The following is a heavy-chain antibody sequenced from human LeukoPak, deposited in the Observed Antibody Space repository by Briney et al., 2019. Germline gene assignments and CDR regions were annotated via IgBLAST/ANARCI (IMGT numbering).Heavy chain of an antibody. CDR3: ARQSDPGAFDI. CDR1: GFTFSDYY. Sequence: GGSLRLSCAASGFTFSDYYMSWIRQAPGKGLERVSYISSSGSIIYYADSVKGRFTISRDNAKKSMYLQMNSLRAEDTDVYYCARQSDPGAFDIWGQGTMVTVSS. D-gene: IGHD7-27*01. J-gene: IGHJ3*02. V-gene: IGHV3-11*01. CDR2: ISSSGSII.